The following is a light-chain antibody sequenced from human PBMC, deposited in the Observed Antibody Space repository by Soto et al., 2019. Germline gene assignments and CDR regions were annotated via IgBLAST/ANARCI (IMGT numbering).Light chain of an antibody. Sequence: SSPVTLGQPASISCRSSQSLRHRDGNTYLNWLQHRPDQPPRLLLYMVSRRFSGVPDKFSGSGAGTEFTLTISRVEPEDVGFYYCMQATEFPQGTFGQGTRLE. CDR3: MQATEFPQGT. J-gene: IGKJ5*01. V-gene: IGKV2-24*01. CDR2: MVS. CDR1: QSLRHRDGNTY.